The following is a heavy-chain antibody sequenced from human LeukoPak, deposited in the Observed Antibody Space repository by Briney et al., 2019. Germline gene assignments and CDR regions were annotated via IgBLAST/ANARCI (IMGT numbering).Heavy chain of an antibody. V-gene: IGHV3-30*18. CDR2: ISYDGSDK. CDR3: AKDQYSRYYGMDV. Sequence: GGSLRLSCAASGFTFSSYSMNWVRQAPGKGLEWVALISYDGSDKYYADSVKGRFTISRDNSKNTLFLQMNSLRAEDTAVYFCAKDQYSRYYGMDVWGQGTTVTVSS. CDR1: GFTFSSYS. D-gene: IGHD4-11*01. J-gene: IGHJ6*02.